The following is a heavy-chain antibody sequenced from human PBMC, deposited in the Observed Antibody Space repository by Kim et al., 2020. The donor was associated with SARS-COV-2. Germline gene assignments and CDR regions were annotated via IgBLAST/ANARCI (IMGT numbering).Heavy chain of an antibody. CDR3: ARDYYDSSGYYNNWFDP. J-gene: IGHJ5*02. CDR2: ISYDGSNK. Sequence: GGSLRLSCAASGFTYSSYAMHWVRQAPGKGLEWVAVISYDGSNKYYADSVKGRFTISRDNSKNTLYLQMNSLRAEDTAVYYCARDYYDSSGYYNNWFDPWGQGTLVTVSS. V-gene: IGHV3-30*04. D-gene: IGHD3-22*01. CDR1: GFTYSSYA.